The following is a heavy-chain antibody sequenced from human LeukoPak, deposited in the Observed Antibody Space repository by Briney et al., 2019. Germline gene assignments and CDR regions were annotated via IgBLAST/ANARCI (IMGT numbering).Heavy chain of an antibody. Sequence: SETLSLTCTVSGGSISSYYWSWIRQPPGKGLEWIGYIYYSGSTNYNPSLKSRVTISVDTSKNQFSLKLSSVTAADTAVYYCAGYSSGFDYWAREPWSPSPQ. J-gene: IGHJ4*02. CDR2: IYYSGST. CDR3: AGYSSGFDY. V-gene: IGHV4-59*01. D-gene: IGHD6-19*01. CDR1: GGSISSYY.